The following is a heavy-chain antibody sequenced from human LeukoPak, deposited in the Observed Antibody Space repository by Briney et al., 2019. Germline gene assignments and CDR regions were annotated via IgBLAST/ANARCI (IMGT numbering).Heavy chain of an antibody. CDR1: GYIFTSYW. Sequence: LGESLKISCKGSGYIFTSYWIGWVRQMPGKGLEWMGIIYPGDSDTRYSPSFQGQVTISADKSISTAYLQWSSLKASDTPMYYCARTFYGSGSYSPPLGYWGQGTLVTVSS. V-gene: IGHV5-51*01. CDR2: IYPGDSDT. CDR3: ARTFYGSGSYSPPLGY. J-gene: IGHJ4*02. D-gene: IGHD3-10*01.